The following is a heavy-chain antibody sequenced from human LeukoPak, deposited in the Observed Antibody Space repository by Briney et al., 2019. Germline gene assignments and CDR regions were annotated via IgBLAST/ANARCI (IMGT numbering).Heavy chain of an antibody. D-gene: IGHD3-16*01. CDR2: IYYSGIT. V-gene: IGHV4-59*01. Sequence: PSETLSLTCTVSGGSISNYYWNCIRQPPGKGLEWIGYIYYSGITNYNPSLKSRVTISVDTSKNQFSLKLSSVTAADTAVYYCARETSQKGAHYMDVWGKGTTVTISS. J-gene: IGHJ6*03. CDR3: ARETSQKGAHYMDV. CDR1: GGSISNYY.